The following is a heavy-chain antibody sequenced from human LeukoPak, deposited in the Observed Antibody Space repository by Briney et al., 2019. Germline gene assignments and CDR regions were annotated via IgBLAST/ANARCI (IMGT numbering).Heavy chain of an antibody. Sequence: PGGSLRLSCAASGFSFDDYGMIWVRQAPGKGLEWGSGINWNGGSTGYADSVKGRFTISRDNAKNSLYLQMNSLRAEDTALYYCATSPYDSSGYLNYFAPWGQGTLVTVSS. V-gene: IGHV3-20*04. CDR3: ATSPYDSSGYLNYFAP. D-gene: IGHD3-22*01. CDR2: INWNGGST. J-gene: IGHJ5*02. CDR1: GFSFDDYG.